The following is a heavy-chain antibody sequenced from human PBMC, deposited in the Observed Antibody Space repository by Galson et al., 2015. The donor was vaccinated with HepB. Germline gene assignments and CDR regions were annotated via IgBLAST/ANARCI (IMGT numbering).Heavy chain of an antibody. Sequence: SVKVSCKASGYAFTSYGISWVRQAPGQGLEWMGWISAYNGNTNYAQKLQGRVTMTTDTSTSTAYMELRSLRSDDTAVYYCARVADFWSGYQPEWFDPWGQGTLVTVSS. J-gene: IGHJ5*02. CDR1: GYAFTSYG. D-gene: IGHD3-3*01. CDR3: ARVADFWSGYQPEWFDP. CDR2: ISAYNGNT. V-gene: IGHV1-18*01.